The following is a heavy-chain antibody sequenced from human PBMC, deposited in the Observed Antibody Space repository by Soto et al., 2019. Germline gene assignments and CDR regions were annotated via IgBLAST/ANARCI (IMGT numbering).Heavy chain of an antibody. CDR3: ARTVTRTFDY. V-gene: IGHV4-31*03. CDR1: GVSISNDDYY. D-gene: IGHD4-17*01. Sequence: QVQLQESGPGRAKPSQTLSLTCTVSGVSISNDDYYWSWIRHHPGKCLEWIGYINYSGGTYYNPSRKSRVTISLDTSKNHFSLRLSSVTAADTAVYYCARTVTRTFDYWGQGTLVTVSS. CDR2: INYSGGT. J-gene: IGHJ4*02.